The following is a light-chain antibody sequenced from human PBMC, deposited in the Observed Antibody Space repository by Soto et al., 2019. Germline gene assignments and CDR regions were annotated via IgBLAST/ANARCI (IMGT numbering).Light chain of an antibody. CDR1: SSDVGGYNY. Sequence: QSVLTQPASVSGSPGQSITISCTGTSSDVGGYNYVSWYQQHPGKAPKLMIYEVSNRPSGVSNRFSGSKSGNTASLTISGLQAEDEADYYCQSYDNSLSGVWVFGGGTQLTVL. CDR2: EVS. CDR3: QSYDNSLSGVWV. J-gene: IGLJ3*02. V-gene: IGLV2-14*01.